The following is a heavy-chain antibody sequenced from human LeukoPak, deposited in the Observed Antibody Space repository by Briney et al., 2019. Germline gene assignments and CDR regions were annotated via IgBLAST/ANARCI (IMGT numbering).Heavy chain of an antibody. V-gene: IGHV3-20*04. D-gene: IGHD3-22*01. CDR3: ARVYYYDSSGYYLGHYYYYYMDV. CDR2: INWNGGST. J-gene: IGHJ6*03. CDR1: GFTFDDYG. Sequence: GGSLRLSCAASGFTFDDYGMSWVRQAPGKGLEWVSGINWNGGSTGYADSVKGRFTISRDNAKNSLYLQMNSLRAEDTAVYYCARVYYYDSSGYYLGHYYYYYMDVWGKGTTVTISS.